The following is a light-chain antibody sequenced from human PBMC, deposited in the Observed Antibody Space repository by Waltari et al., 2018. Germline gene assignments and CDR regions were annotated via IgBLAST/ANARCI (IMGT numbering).Light chain of an antibody. CDR2: YDD. CDR1: RSNIGNNA. CDR3: AAWDDRLTGVV. Sequence: QSVLTQPPSVSEAPRQRVTISCSGSRSNIGNNAVNWYQQLPGKAPKLLIYYDDRLPSGVSDRFSGSKSGTSASLAINGLQSEDEADYYCAAWDDRLTGVVFGGGTKLTVL. J-gene: IGLJ3*02. V-gene: IGLV1-36*01.